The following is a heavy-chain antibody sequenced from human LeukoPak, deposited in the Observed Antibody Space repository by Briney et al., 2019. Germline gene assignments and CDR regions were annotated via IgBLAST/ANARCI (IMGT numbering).Heavy chain of an antibody. Sequence: GGSLRLSCAASGFTFSTFGMHWVRQTPGKGPEWVAYIRYDGDNKYYADSVKGRFTISRDNSKNTLYLQMNSLRTEDTAVYYSAKVPPGCSTTNCYNPFDYWGQGTLVTVSS. CDR1: GFTFSTFG. V-gene: IGHV3-30*02. CDR2: IRYDGDNK. D-gene: IGHD2-2*02. CDR3: AKVPPGCSTTNCYNPFDY. J-gene: IGHJ4*02.